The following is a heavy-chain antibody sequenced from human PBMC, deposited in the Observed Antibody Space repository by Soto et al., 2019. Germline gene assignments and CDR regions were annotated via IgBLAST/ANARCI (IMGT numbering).Heavy chain of an antibody. Sequence: QVQLQQWGAGLLKPSETLSLTCAVYGGFVSSGSYYWSWIRQPPGKGLEWIGEMSHSGGTHFNPSLKGRVTISVDTSKNQFSLKMSSVTAADTALYYCARVERGNATTVVDAFDIWGPGTMVTVSS. CDR3: ARVERGNATTVVDAFDI. CDR1: GGFVSSGSYY. D-gene: IGHD1-1*01. J-gene: IGHJ3*02. CDR2: MSHSGGT. V-gene: IGHV4-34*01.